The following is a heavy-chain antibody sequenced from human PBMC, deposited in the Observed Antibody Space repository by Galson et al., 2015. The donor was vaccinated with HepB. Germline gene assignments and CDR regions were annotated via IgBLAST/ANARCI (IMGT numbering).Heavy chain of an antibody. Sequence: SLRLSCAASGFPFNNAWMTWVRQAPGMGLEWVGRIKSKTDGETTDYAAHVKGRFTISRDDSKNRLYLQMNSLKTEDTAVYYCTTDAYYSTYWSWLDPWGQGTLVTVSS. CDR1: GFPFNNAW. CDR3: TTDAYYSTYWSWLDP. D-gene: IGHD2-8*02. CDR2: IKSKTDGETT. J-gene: IGHJ5*02. V-gene: IGHV3-15*01.